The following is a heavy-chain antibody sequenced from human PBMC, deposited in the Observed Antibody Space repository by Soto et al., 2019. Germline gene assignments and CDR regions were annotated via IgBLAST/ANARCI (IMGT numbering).Heavy chain of an antibody. V-gene: IGHV4-30-2*01. Sequence: QLQLQESGSGLVKPSQTLSLTCAVSGGSISSGGYSWSWIRQPPGKGLEWIGYIYHSGSTYYNPSLKSRVTISVDRSKNQFSLKLSSVTAADTAVYYCARVRPTHSTYGGNSCYFDYWGQGTLVTVSS. J-gene: IGHJ4*02. CDR1: GGSISSGGYS. D-gene: IGHD4-17*01. CDR3: ARVRPTHSTYGGNSCYFDY. CDR2: IYHSGST.